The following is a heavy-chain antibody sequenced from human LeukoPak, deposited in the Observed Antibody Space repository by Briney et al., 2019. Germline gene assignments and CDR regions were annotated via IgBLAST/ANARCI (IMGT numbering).Heavy chain of an antibody. D-gene: IGHD6-6*01. Sequence: GGSLRLSCAASGFTFSSYGMHWVRQAPGKGLEWVAFIRYDGSNKYYTDSVKGRFTISRDNSKNTLYLQMNSLRAEDTAVHYCAKDQYSSSYYFDCWGQGTLVTVSS. V-gene: IGHV3-30*02. J-gene: IGHJ4*02. CDR3: AKDQYSSSYYFDC. CDR2: IRYDGSNK. CDR1: GFTFSSYG.